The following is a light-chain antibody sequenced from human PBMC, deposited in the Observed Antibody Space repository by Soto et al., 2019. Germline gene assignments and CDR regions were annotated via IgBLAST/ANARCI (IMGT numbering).Light chain of an antibody. V-gene: IGKV3-20*01. J-gene: IGKJ5*01. CDR1: QSFSSSY. Sequence: ETLLTQSPGTLSLSPGDRATLTCRASQSFSSSYLAWYQQKPGQAPRLLIYGASIRATGIPDRFSGSGAGTDFTLTISRLEPEDFAVYYCQQYHTSPITFGQGTRLEIK. CDR3: QQYHTSPIT. CDR2: GAS.